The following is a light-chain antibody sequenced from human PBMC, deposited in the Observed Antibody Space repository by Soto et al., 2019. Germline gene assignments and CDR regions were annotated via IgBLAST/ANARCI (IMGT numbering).Light chain of an antibody. V-gene: IGKV1-5*03. J-gene: IGKJ4*01. Sequence: DIQLTQSPSTLSASVGDRVTITCRASQSLSDWLAWYRQIPGTAPKLLIYRASSVEDGVPSRFSGSGSGTEFTLTIRSLQTDDFSTYYCQQYDTYPLTFGGGTKVEIK. CDR1: QSLSDW. CDR3: QQYDTYPLT. CDR2: RAS.